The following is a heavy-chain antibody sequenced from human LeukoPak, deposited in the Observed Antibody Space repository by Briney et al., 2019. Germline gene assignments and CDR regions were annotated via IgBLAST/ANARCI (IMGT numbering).Heavy chain of an antibody. D-gene: IGHD1-26*01. CDR1: GFTFSSYG. CDR2: IRYDGSNK. CDR3: AKDGIVGATGPVYYFDY. J-gene: IGHJ4*02. V-gene: IGHV3-30*02. Sequence: GGSLRLSCAASGFTFSSYGMHWVRQAPGKGLEWVAFIRYDGSNKYYADSVKGRFTISRDNSKNTLYLQMNSLRAEDTAVYYCAKDGIVGATGPVYYFDYWGQGTLVTVSS.